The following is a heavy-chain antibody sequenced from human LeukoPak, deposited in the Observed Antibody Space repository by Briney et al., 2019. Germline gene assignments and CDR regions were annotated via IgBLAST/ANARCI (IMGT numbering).Heavy chain of an antibody. V-gene: IGHV4-59*01. Sequence: SETLSLTCTVSGGSINSYYWSWIRQPPGKGLEWIGNIYYSGSTNYNPSLKSRVTISVDTSKNQFSLELRSVTAADTAVYYCARRVVDSRWYFDVWGRGTLITVSS. CDR3: ARRVVDSRWYFDV. J-gene: IGHJ2*01. CDR2: IYYSGST. CDR1: GGSINSYY. D-gene: IGHD2-2*01.